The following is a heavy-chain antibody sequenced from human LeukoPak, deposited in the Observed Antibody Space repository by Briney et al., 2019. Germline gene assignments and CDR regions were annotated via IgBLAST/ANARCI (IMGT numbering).Heavy chain of an antibody. Sequence: ASVRVSCKASGYTFTVYYMHWVRQAPGQGLERMGWINPNSGGTNYAQKFQGRVTMTRDTSISTDYMELSRLRSDDTAVYYCARATTVVTLDYYYYGMDVWGQGTTVTVSS. J-gene: IGHJ6*02. CDR2: INPNSGGT. CDR3: ARATTVVTLDYYYYGMDV. CDR1: GYTFTVYY. D-gene: IGHD4-23*01. V-gene: IGHV1-2*02.